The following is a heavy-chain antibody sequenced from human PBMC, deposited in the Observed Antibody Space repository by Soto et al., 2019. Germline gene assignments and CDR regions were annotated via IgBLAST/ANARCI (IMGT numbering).Heavy chain of an antibody. J-gene: IGHJ6*03. D-gene: IGHD2-2*01. Sequence: ASVKVSCKASGYTFTSYDINWVRQATGQGLEWMGWMNPNSGNTGYAQKFQGRVTMTRNTSISTAYMELSSLRSEDTAVYYCARGDSSTSWYTYYYYYYMDVWGKGTTVTVSS. V-gene: IGHV1-8*01. CDR2: MNPNSGNT. CDR1: GYTFTSYD. CDR3: ARGDSSTSWYTYYYYYYMDV.